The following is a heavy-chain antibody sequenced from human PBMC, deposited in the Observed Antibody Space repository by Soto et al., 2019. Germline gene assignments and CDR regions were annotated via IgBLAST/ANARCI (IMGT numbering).Heavy chain of an antibody. CDR1: GFTFSSDG. J-gene: IGHJ4*02. V-gene: IGHV3-30*18. D-gene: IGHD6-13*01. CDR2: ISYDGSNK. CDR3: AKDRSSSWTFDY. Sequence: QVQLVESGGGVVQPGRSLRLSCAASGFTFSSDGMHWVRQAPGKGLEWVAVISYDGSNKYYADSVKGRFTISRDNSKNTLYLQMNSLRVEDTAVYDCAKDRSSSWTFDYWGQGTLVTVSS.